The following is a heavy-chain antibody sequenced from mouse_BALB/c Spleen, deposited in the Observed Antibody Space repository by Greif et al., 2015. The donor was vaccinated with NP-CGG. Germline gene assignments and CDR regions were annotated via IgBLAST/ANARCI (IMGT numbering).Heavy chain of an antibody. CDR3: ARGFPYYAMDY. J-gene: IGHJ4*01. Sequence: EVKLMESGAELVKPGASVKLSCTASGFNIKDTYMHWVKQRPEQGLEWIGRIDPANGNTKYDPKFQGKATITADTSSNTAYLQLSSLTSEDTAVYYCARGFPYYAMDYWGQGTSVTVSS. V-gene: IGHV14-3*02. CDR2: IDPANGNT. CDR1: GFNIKDTY.